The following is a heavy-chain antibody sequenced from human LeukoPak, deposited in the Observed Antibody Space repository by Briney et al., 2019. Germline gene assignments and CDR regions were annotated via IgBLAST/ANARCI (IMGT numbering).Heavy chain of an antibody. CDR3: AKGYYSDSSGYYRSWFDP. CDR1: GFTFSNYN. V-gene: IGHV3-74*01. J-gene: IGHJ5*02. D-gene: IGHD3-22*01. Sequence: GGSLRLSCAASGFTFSNYNMHWVRQAPGKGLVWVSRIRSDGSSTTYADFVKGRFTIPRDNAKNTLYLQMNSLRDKDTAVYYCAKGYYSDSSGYYRSWFDPWGQGTVVTVSS. CDR2: IRSDGSST.